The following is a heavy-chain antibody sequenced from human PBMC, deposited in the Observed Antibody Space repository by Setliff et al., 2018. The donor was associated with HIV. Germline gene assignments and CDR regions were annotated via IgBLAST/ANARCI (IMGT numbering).Heavy chain of an antibody. D-gene: IGHD3-10*01. CDR1: GGTFSRNP. J-gene: IGHJ6*03. Sequence: SVKVSCKASGGTFSRNPISWVRQAPGQGLEWMGGITPIFGTTEYAQKFQGRVTITADESRTTAYLDLNSLRSEDTAVYYCATAGEMATIGYSYYYMGVWGKGTTVTVSS. CDR3: ATAGEMATIGYSYYYMGV. V-gene: IGHV1-69*13. CDR2: ITPIFGTT.